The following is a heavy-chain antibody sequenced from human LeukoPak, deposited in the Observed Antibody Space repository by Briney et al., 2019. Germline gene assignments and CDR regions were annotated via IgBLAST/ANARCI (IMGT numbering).Heavy chain of an antibody. D-gene: IGHD2/OR15-2a*01. CDR2: IRSNPYGGTT. CDR3: TRGLLPGY. J-gene: IGHJ4*02. V-gene: IGHV3-49*04. CDR1: GFTFVDYA. Sequence: GGSLRLSCTASGFTFVDYAMTWVRQAPGKGLEWVGFIRSNPYGGTTEYAASVKGRFTISRDDSKSIAYLQMNSLKTEDTAVYYCTRGLLPGYWGQGTLVAVSS.